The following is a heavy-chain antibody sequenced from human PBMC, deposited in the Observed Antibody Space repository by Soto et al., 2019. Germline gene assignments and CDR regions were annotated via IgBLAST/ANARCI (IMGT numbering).Heavy chain of an antibody. CDR2: ISYDGSNK. CDR3: AKGFSYSVIDY. CDR1: GFTFSTYG. Sequence: VPLVESGGGVVQPGRSLRLSCAASGFTFSTYGMHWVRQAPGKGLEWVAVISYDGSNKYYADSVKGRFTISRDNSKNTLYLQMSSLRAEDTAVYYCAKGFSYSVIDYWGQGTLVTVSS. D-gene: IGHD5-18*01. J-gene: IGHJ4*02. V-gene: IGHV3-30*18.